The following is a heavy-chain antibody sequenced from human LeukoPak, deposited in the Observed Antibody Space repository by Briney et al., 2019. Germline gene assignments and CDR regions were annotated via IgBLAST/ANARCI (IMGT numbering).Heavy chain of an antibody. D-gene: IGHD3-9*01. CDR3: ARGSIGRYFDRLPHAFDI. CDR1: GGSISSSNW. J-gene: IGHJ3*02. V-gene: IGHV4-4*02. CDR2: IYHSGST. Sequence: SETLSLTRAVSGGSISSSNWWSWVRQPPGKGLEWIGEIYHSGSTNYNPSLKSRVTISVDKSKNQFSLKLSSVTAADTAVYYCARGSIGRYFDRLPHAFDIWGQGTMVTVSS.